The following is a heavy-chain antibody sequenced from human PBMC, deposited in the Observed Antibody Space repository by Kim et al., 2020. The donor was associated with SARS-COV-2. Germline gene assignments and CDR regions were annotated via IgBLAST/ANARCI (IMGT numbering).Heavy chain of an antibody. J-gene: IGHJ6*02. CDR1: GFTFSSYP. Sequence: GGSLRLSCVGYGFTFSSYPMGWVRQAPGKGLEWVSSISSSGGTTIYTDSVKGRFTVSRDNSKNTVYLHMNSLRAEDTAIYYCSNLPSIFRGMDVWGQGTTVTVSS. CDR2: ISSSGGTT. D-gene: IGHD3-3*02. CDR3: SNLPSIFRGMDV. V-gene: IGHV3-23*01.